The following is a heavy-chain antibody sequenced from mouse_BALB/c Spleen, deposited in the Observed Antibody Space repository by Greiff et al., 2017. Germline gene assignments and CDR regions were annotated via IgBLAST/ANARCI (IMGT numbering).Heavy chain of an antibody. V-gene: IGHV1-9*01. CDR1: GYTFSSYW. CDR3: ARVTTVGAY. CDR2: ILPGSGST. Sequence: VQLQQSVAELMKPGASVKISCKATGYTFSSYWIEWVKQRPGHGLEWIGEILPGSGSTNYNEKFKGKATFTADTSSNTAYMQLSSLTSEDSAVYYCARVTTVGAYWGQGTLVTVSA. J-gene: IGHJ3*01. D-gene: IGHD1-1*01.